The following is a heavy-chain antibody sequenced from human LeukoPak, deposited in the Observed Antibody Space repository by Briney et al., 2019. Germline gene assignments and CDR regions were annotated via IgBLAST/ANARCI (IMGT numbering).Heavy chain of an antibody. D-gene: IGHD2-15*01. J-gene: IGHJ6*02. Sequence: GGSLRLSCSPSGFPFSSYAMHWVRQAPGKGLEYVSAISDSGGSTYYADSVKGRFTISRDNSKNTLYLQMSSLRAEDTDVYFCVRGYSFGPYGMDVWGQGTTVTVSS. CDR1: GFPFSSYA. CDR2: ISDSGGST. CDR3: VRGYSFGPYGMDV. V-gene: IGHV3-64D*09.